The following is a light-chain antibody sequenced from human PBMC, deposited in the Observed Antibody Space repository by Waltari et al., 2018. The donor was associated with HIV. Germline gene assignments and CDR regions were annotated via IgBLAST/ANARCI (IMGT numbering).Light chain of an antibody. J-gene: IGKJ4*01. CDR3: QQYYSTPLT. CDR2: EAA. Sequence: DIQMTQSPSSLSTSVGDRVTITCRASQGISNSLAWYQQKPGKAPKLLLYEAARLESGVPSRFSGSGSGTDYTVTISSLQPEDFATYYCQQYYSTPLTFGGGTKVEIK. CDR1: QGISNS. V-gene: IGKV1-NL1*01.